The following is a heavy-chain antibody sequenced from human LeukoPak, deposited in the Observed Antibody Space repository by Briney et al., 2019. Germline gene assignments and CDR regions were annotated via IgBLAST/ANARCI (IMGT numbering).Heavy chain of an antibody. CDR3: ASEVLLWFGELPKTDAFDI. CDR2: INHSGST. D-gene: IGHD3-10*01. V-gene: IGHV4-34*01. Sequence: SETLSLTCAVYGGSFNGYYWSWIRQPPGKGLEWIGEINHSGSTNYNPSLKSRVTISVDTSKNQFSLKLSSVTAADTAVYYCASEVLLWFGELPKTDAFDIWGQGTMVTVSS. CDR1: GGSFNGYY. J-gene: IGHJ3*02.